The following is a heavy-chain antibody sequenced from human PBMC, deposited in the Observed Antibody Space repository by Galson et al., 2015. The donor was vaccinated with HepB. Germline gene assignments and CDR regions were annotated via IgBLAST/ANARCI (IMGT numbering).Heavy chain of an antibody. V-gene: IGHV3-11*05. D-gene: IGHD4-17*01. CDR3: AREGTVLQGFDI. CDR1: GFTFSDYY. CDR2: ISSSSSYT. J-gene: IGHJ3*02. Sequence: SLRLSCAASGFTFSDYYMSWIRQAPGKGLEWVSYISSSSSYTNYADSVKGRFTISRDNAKNSLYLQMNSLRAEDTAVYYCAREGTVLQGFDIWGQGTMVTVSS.